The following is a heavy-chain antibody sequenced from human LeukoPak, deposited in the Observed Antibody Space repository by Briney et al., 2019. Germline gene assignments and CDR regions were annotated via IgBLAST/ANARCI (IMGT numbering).Heavy chain of an antibody. V-gene: IGHV3-23*01. J-gene: IGHJ4*02. CDR3: AKDPQTPTYFDY. CDR1: GFTFSSYG. Sequence: GGTLRLSCAASGFTFSSYGMSWVRQAPGKGLEWVSAISGSGGSTYYADSVKGRFTISRDNSKNTLYLQMNSLRAEDTAVYYCAKDPQTPTYFDYWGQGTLVTVSS. CDR2: ISGSGGST.